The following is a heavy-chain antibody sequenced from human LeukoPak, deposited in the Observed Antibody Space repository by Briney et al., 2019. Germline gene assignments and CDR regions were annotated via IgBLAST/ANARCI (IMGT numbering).Heavy chain of an antibody. V-gene: IGHV3-30*02. CDR1: GFTFRSYG. J-gene: IGHJ4*02. D-gene: IGHD1-26*01. CDR3: ARDGGRGVLDY. Sequence: PGGSLRLSRAASGFTFRSYGMHWVRQAPCKGLEWVTFIRYDGSDKYYVDSVKGRFTISRDNSKNTLYLQMNSLRPEDTALYYCARDGGRGVLDYWGQGTLVIVSS. CDR2: IRYDGSDK.